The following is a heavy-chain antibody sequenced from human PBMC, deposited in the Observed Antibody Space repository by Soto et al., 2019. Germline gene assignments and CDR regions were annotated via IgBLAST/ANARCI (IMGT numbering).Heavy chain of an antibody. CDR2: MYTSGST. V-gene: IGHV4-4*07. Sequence: SETLSLTCTVSGGSISSYYWSWIRQPAGKGLEWIGRMYTSGSTNYNPSLKSRLTMSVDTSKNRFSVKLSSVTAADTAVYYCARDLVQPGYGMDVWGQGTTVTVSS. CDR1: GGSISSYY. J-gene: IGHJ6*02. CDR3: ARDLVQPGYGMDV. D-gene: IGHD2-8*02.